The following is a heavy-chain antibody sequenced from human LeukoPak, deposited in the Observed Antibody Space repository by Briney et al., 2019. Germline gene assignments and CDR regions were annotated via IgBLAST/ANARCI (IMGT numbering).Heavy chain of an antibody. CDR2: ITPKSGGT. J-gene: IGHJ4*01. CDR1: GYTFTDYY. Sequence: ASVRVSCKASGYTFTDYYLHWVRQAPGQGLEWMGWITPKSGGTNYAQKFQGRVTMTRDTSISTAYMELSRLRSDDTAVYYCARDDYGDSIWGHGTLVTVSS. D-gene: IGHD4-17*01. V-gene: IGHV1-2*02. CDR3: ARDDYGDSI.